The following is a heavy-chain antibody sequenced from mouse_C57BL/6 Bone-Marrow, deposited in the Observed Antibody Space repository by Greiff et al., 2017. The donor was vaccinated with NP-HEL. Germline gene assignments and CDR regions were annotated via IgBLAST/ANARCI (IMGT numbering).Heavy chain of an antibody. CDR2: IDPENGDT. CDR3: TTLYYYGSSYDY. D-gene: IGHD1-1*01. CDR1: GFNIKDDY. Sequence: DVQLVESGAELVRPGASVKLSCTASGFNIKDDYMHWVKQRPEQGLEWIGWIDPENGDTEYASKFQGKATITADTSSNTAYLQLSSLTSEDTAVYYCTTLYYYGSSYDYWGQGTTLTVSS. J-gene: IGHJ2*01. V-gene: IGHV14-4*01.